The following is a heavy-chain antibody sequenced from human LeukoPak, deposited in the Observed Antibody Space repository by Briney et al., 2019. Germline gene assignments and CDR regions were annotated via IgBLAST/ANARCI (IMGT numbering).Heavy chain of an antibody. CDR2: IIPIFGTA. J-gene: IGHJ5*02. Sequence: SVKVSCKASGGTFISYAISWVRQAPGQGVEWMGGIIPIFGTANYAQKFQGRVTITADESTSTAYMELSSLRSEDTAVYYCARFGADNWFDPWGQGTLVTVSS. D-gene: IGHD3-10*01. CDR1: GGTFISYA. CDR3: ARFGADNWFDP. V-gene: IGHV1-69*13.